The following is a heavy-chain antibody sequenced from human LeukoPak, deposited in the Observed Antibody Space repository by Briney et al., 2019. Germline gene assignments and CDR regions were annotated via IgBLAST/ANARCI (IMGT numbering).Heavy chain of an antibody. J-gene: IGHJ6*03. D-gene: IGHD1-26*01. V-gene: IGHV1-18*01. CDR1: GYTFTSYG. Sequence: SVKVSCKASGYTFTSYGISWVRQAPGQGLEWMGWISAYNGNTNYAQKPQGRVTMTTDTSTSTAYMELRSLRSDDTAVCYCARDRSGSLDYMDVWGKGTTVTVSS. CDR2: ISAYNGNT. CDR3: ARDRSGSLDYMDV.